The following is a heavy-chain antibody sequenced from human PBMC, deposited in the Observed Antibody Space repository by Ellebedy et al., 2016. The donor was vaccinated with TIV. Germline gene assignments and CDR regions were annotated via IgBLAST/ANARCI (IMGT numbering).Heavy chain of an antibody. CDR1: GVTFSEYV. V-gene: IGHV3-23*01. CDR3: TKRADNWGFFDF. CDR2: VAERDGRT. Sequence: GESLKISCAASGVTFSEYVMAWVRQVPGKGLEWVSAVAERDGRTFYADSVKGRFSISRDNFQNTLFLHMHSLAAGDTAIYYCTKRADNWGFFDFWGHGTLVTVSS. J-gene: IGHJ4*01. D-gene: IGHD1-1*01.